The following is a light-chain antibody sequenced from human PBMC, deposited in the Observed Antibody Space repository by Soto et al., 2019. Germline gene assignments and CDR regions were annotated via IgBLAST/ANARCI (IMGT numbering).Light chain of an antibody. CDR1: SSDVGAHDF. Sequence: QSALTQPASVSGSPGQSITISCSGTSSDVGAHDFVSWHQHHPDKAPKVIIFEVTKRPSGVSDRFSGSKTGNTASLTISGLQAEDEADYYCNSYTLSKTVIFGGGTKLTVL. J-gene: IGLJ2*01. V-gene: IGLV2-14*01. CDR3: NSYTLSKTVI. CDR2: EVT.